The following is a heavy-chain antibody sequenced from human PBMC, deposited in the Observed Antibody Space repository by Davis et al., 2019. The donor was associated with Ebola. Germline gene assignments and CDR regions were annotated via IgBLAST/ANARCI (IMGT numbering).Heavy chain of an antibody. CDR2: ISPYNGNT. CDR3: ARDGAMVRGVIITQELDY. J-gene: IGHJ4*02. Sequence: ASVKVSCKASGYTFTSYGISWVRQAPGQGLEWMGWISPYNGNTNYAQKLQGRVTMTTDTSTSTAYMELRSLRSDDTAVYYCARDGAMVRGVIITQELDYWGQGTLVTVSS. CDR1: GYTFTSYG. V-gene: IGHV1-18*01. D-gene: IGHD3-10*01.